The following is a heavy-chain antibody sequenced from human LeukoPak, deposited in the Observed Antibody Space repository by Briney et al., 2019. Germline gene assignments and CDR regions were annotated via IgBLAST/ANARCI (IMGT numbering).Heavy chain of an antibody. J-gene: IGHJ6*04. D-gene: IGHD3-10*01. CDR3: AREGLWFGDSSGMDV. V-gene: IGHV4-59*12. Sequence: SETLSLTCTVSVGSISSYYWSWIRQPPGKGREWIGYIYYSGSTNYNPSLKGRVTISVDTSKNQFSLKLSSVTAPDTAVSYRAREGLWFGDSSGMDVWGKGTTVTVSS. CDR2: IYYSGST. CDR1: VGSISSYY.